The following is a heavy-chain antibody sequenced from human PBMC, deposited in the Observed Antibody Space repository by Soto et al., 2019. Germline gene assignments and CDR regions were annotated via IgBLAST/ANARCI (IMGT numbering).Heavy chain of an antibody. CDR3: ARGAYRQWLPVPDAFDI. Sequence: AGSMRLSCAASGFTFNSYDMHWVRQATGKGLEWVSAIGTAGDTYYPGSVKGRFTISRENAKNSLYLQMNSLRAGDTAVYYCARGAYRQWLPVPDAFDIWGQGTMVTVSS. CDR2: IGTAGDT. CDR1: GFTFNSYD. J-gene: IGHJ3*02. V-gene: IGHV3-13*01. D-gene: IGHD6-19*01.